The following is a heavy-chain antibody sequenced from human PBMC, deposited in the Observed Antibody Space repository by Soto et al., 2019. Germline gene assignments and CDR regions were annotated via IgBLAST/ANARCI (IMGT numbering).Heavy chain of an antibody. D-gene: IGHD3-16*01. V-gene: IGHV1-18*01. CDR1: GYTFNTYG. CDR3: ERDPHVFGRSYGSAP. Sequence: ASVKVCCKTSGYTFNTYGINWVRQAPGQGLELMGWISAYDGKTTYAEKFQGRVTLTTDTSTSTAYMELRSLRSDDTAIYYCERDPHVFGRSYGSAPWGKGPPVPVS. J-gene: IGHJ5*02. CDR2: ISAYDGKT.